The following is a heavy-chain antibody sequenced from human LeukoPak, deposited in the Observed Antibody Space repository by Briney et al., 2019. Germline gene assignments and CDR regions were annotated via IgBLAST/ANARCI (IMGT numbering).Heavy chain of an antibody. CDR2: INHSGST. Sequence: SETLSLTCAVYGGSFSGYYWSWIRQPPGKWLEWIGEINHSGSTNYNPSLKSRVTISVDTSKNQFSLKLSSVTAADTAVYYCARCYGSGSYNWFDPWGQGTLVTVSS. D-gene: IGHD3-10*01. CDR3: ARCYGSGSYNWFDP. J-gene: IGHJ5*02. CDR1: GGSFSGYY. V-gene: IGHV4-34*01.